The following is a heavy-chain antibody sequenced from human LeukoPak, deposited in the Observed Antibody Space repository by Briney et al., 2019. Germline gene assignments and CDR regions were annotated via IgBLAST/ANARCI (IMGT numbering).Heavy chain of an antibody. Sequence: AAVTVSFTASGGTFTIYAISWVRQAPGQGLGWMGGIIPIFGTATYAQKFQGRVTIPADESPSTAYLDLSSLISEDTAVYYCARSRYGYDYDSSGLIFGLDVGGQGTTLTLS. V-gene: IGHV1-69*13. CDR1: GGTFTIYA. CDR2: IIPIFGTA. J-gene: IGHJ6*02. D-gene: IGHD3-22*01. CDR3: ARSRYGYDYDSSGLIFGLDV.